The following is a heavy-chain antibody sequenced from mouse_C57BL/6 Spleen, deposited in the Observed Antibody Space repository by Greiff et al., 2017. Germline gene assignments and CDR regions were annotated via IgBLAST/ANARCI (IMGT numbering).Heavy chain of an antibody. Sequence: EVMLVESGGDLVKPGGSLKLSCAASGFTFSSYGMSWVRQTPDKRLEWVATISSGGSYTYYPDSVKGRFTISRDNAKNTLYLQMSSLKSEDTAMYYCAKGSSYVWFAYWGQGTLVTVSA. D-gene: IGHD1-1*01. CDR1: GFTFSSYG. CDR2: ISSGGSYT. CDR3: AKGSSYVWFAY. V-gene: IGHV5-6*02. J-gene: IGHJ3*01.